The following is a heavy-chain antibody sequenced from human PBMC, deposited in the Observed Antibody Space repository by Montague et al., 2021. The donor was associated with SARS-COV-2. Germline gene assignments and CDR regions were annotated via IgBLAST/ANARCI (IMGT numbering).Heavy chain of an antibody. V-gene: IGHV4-39*07. CDR1: RDSISSHNYF. CDR3: ASPKEGSGYYRPFDY. D-gene: IGHD3-22*01. J-gene: IGHJ4*02. Sequence: SETLSLTCTVSRDSISSHNYFWAWIRQPPGKGLEWIGSVDYSGLTFYNPSLESRVTISVDTSKKQFSLKVNSVTAADTAVYYCASPKEGSGYYRPFDYWGQGILVTVSS. CDR2: VDYSGLT.